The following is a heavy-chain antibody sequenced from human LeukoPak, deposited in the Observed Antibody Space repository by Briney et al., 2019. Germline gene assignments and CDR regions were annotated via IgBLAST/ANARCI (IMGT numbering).Heavy chain of an antibody. J-gene: IGHJ3*02. D-gene: IGHD2-21*02. V-gene: IGHV3-48*03. CDR2: ISSSGTTI. CDR3: ARGTAAFDI. CDR1: GFTLSSYE. Sequence: PGGSLRLSCAASGFTLSSYEMNWVRQAPGKGLEWVSYISSSGTTIYYADSVKGRFTISRDNAKNSLYLQMNSLRAEDTAVYYCARGTAAFDIWGQGTMVTVSS.